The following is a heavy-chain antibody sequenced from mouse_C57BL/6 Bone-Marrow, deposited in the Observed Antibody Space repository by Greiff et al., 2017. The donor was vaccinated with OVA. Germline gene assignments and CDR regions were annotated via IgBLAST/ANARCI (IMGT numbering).Heavy chain of an antibody. J-gene: IGHJ3*01. Sequence: EVQGVESGAELVRPGASVKLSCTASGFNIKDDYMHWVKQRPEQGLEWIGWIDPENGDTEYASKFQGKATITADTSSNTAYLQLSSLTSEDTAVYYCTPLGGFAYWGQGTLVTVSA. CDR3: TPLGGFAY. V-gene: IGHV14-4*01. CDR1: GFNIKDDY. D-gene: IGHD2-10*02. CDR2: IDPENGDT.